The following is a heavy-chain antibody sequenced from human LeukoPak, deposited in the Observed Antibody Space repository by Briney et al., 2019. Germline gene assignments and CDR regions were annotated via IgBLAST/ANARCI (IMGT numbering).Heavy chain of an antibody. Sequence: SQTLSLTCAISGDSVSSNSAAWNWIRQSPSRGLEWLGRTYYRSKWYNDYAVSVKSRITINPDTSKNQFSLQLNSVTPEDTAVYHCARGTSSPERDYYGMDVWGQGTTVTVSS. V-gene: IGHV6-1*01. CDR2: TYYRSKWYN. CDR1: GDSVSSNSAA. D-gene: IGHD6-13*01. CDR3: ARGTSSPERDYYGMDV. J-gene: IGHJ6*02.